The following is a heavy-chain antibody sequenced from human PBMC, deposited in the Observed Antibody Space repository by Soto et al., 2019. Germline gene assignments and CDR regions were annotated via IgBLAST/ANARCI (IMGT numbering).Heavy chain of an antibody. Sequence: QVQLVQSGAEVKKPGASVKVSCKASGYTFTSYGISWVRQAPGQGLEWMGWISAYNGNTNYAQKRQRTGTMPPATSTRPAYRELMSLGADGTAVYSWAGDGGVQARFDPWGQGTLVTVSS. CDR1: GYTFTSYG. J-gene: IGHJ5*02. CDR2: ISAYNGNT. D-gene: IGHD2-8*02. V-gene: IGHV1-18*01. CDR3: AGDGGVQARFDP.